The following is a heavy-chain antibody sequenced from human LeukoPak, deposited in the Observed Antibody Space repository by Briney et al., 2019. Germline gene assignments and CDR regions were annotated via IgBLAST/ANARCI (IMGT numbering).Heavy chain of an antibody. V-gene: IGHV4-59*01. J-gene: IGHJ4*02. CDR2: IYYSGST. D-gene: IGHD3-22*01. Sequence: SETLSLTCTVSGGSISSYYWSWIRQPPGKGLEWIGYIYYSGSTNYNPSLKSRVAISVDTSKNQFSLKLSSVTAADTAVYYCARGAHYYDTSGYLMPLNYWGQGTLVTVSS. CDR1: GGSISSYY. CDR3: ARGAHYYDTSGYLMPLNY.